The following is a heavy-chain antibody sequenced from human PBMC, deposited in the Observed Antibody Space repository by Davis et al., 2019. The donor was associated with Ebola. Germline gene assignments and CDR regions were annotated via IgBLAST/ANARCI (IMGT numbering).Heavy chain of an antibody. D-gene: IGHD5-12*01. CDR1: GFTFSSYA. CDR3: AKLPWPSVPDYFDY. J-gene: IGHJ4*02. Sequence: PGGSLRLSCAASGFTFSSYAMSWVRQAPGKGLEWVSGISGSGGSTYYADSVKGRFTISRDNTKNTMYVQMNSLRAEDTAVYYCAKLPWPSVPDYFDYWGRGTLVTVSS. CDR2: ISGSGGST. V-gene: IGHV3-23*01.